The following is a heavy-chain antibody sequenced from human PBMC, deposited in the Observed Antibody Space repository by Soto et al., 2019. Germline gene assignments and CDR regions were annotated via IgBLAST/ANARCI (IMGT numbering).Heavy chain of an antibody. J-gene: IGHJ4*02. CDR3: ARDLTVSRNYYFDY. Sequence: SETLSLTCTVSGGSISSDDYYWSWIRQPPGKGLEWIGYIYYSGSTYYNPSLKSRVTISVDTSKNQFSLKLSSVTAADTAVYYCARDLTVSRNYYFDYWGQGTLVTVSS. CDR1: GGSISSDDYY. V-gene: IGHV4-30-4*01. D-gene: IGHD3-9*01. CDR2: IYYSGST.